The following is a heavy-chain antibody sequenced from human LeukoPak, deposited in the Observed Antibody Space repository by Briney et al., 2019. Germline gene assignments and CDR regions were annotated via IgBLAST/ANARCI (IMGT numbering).Heavy chain of an antibody. CDR1: GYTFTSYY. D-gene: IGHD2-15*01. Sequence: EASVKVSCKASGYTFTSYYMHWVRQAPGQGLEWMGIINPSGGSTSYAQKFQGRVTMTRDMSTSTVYMELSSLRSEDTAVYYCARAGGYCGRISCPYYFDYWGQGSLVAVSS. CDR3: ARAGGYCGRISCPYYFDY. CDR2: INPSGGST. J-gene: IGHJ4*02. V-gene: IGHV1-46*01.